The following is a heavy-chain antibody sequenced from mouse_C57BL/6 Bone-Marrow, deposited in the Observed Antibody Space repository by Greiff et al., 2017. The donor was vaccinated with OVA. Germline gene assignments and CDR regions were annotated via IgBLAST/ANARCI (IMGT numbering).Heavy chain of an antibody. CDR1: GFTFSSYG. J-gene: IGHJ3*01. CDR2: ISSGGSYT. CDR3: ARRPPWFAY. Sequence: EVKVVESGGDLVKPGGSLKLSCAASGFTFSSYGMSWVRQTPDKRLEWVATISSGGSYTYYPDSVKGRFTISRDNAKNTLYLQMSSLKSEDTAMYYCARRPPWFAYWGQGTLVTVSA. V-gene: IGHV5-6*01.